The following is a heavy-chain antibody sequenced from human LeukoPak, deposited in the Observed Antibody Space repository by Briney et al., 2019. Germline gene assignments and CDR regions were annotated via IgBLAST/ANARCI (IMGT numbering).Heavy chain of an antibody. Sequence: GGSLRLSCAASGFTFIVYYMTWLRPAPGKGLECVLYISTSSGYTNYADSVKGRFTISRDNAKNSLYLQMNSLRAEDTAMYYCARGYSYGDYWGQGTLVTVSS. CDR3: ARGYSYGDY. CDR2: ISTSSGYT. V-gene: IGHV3-11*06. D-gene: IGHD5-18*01. CDR1: GFTFIVYY. J-gene: IGHJ4*02.